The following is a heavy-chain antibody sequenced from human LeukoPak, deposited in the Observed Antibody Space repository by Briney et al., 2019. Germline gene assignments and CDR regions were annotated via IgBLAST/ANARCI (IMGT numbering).Heavy chain of an antibody. J-gene: IGHJ5*02. Sequence: AASGKVSGRASGYTFTAHCMHGGRQAPGQGPEWMGRINPNNGDTKFAQTFQGMVTMTRDTSIDTAYMELSRLRSEDTAIYYWSRDSSSGFTYSWPFDHWGRGTLVIV. CDR1: GYTFTAHC. CDR3: SRDSSSGFTYSWPFDH. D-gene: IGHD5-18*01. CDR2: INPNNGDT. V-gene: IGHV1-2*06.